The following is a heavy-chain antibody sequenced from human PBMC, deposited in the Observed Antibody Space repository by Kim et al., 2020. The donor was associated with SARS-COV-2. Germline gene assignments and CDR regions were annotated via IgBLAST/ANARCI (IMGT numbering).Heavy chain of an antibody. CDR3: ARDWGTVTTADYYGMDV. J-gene: IGHJ6*02. Sequence: GGSLRLSCAASGFTFSDYYMSWIRQAPGKGLEWVSYISSSGSTIYYADSVKGRFTISRDNAKNSLYLQMNSLRAEDTAVYYCARDWGTVTTADYYGMDVWGQGTTVTVSS. D-gene: IGHD4-17*01. CDR2: ISSSGSTI. V-gene: IGHV3-11*01. CDR1: GFTFSDYY.